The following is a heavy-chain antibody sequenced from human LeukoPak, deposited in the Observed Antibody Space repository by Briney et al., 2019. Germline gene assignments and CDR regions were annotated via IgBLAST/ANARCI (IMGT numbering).Heavy chain of an antibody. Sequence: GGSLRLSCATSGFTFDVYAMHWVRQAPGKGLEWVSLISGEDGSTYYADSVKGRFTISRDNSKNSLYLQMNSLATEDTALYYCAKDIFLRDSSVSYWGAFDIWGQGTMVTVSS. D-gene: IGHD3-22*01. J-gene: IGHJ3*02. CDR1: GFTFDVYA. CDR3: AKDIFLRDSSVSYWGAFDI. CDR2: ISGEDGST. V-gene: IGHV3-43*02.